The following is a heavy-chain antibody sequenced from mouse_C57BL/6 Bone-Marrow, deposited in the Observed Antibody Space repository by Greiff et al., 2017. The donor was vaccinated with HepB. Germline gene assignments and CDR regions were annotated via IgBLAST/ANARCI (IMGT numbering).Heavy chain of an antibody. D-gene: IGHD2-2*01. CDR2: ISSGGDYI. CDR3: TRDGLDFDY. Sequence: EVKLEESGEGLVKPGGSLKLSCAASGFTFSSYAMSWVRQTPEKRLEWVAYISSGGDYIYYADTVKGRFTISRDNARNTLYLQMSSLKSEDTAMYYCTRDGLDFDYWGQGTTLTVSS. CDR1: GFTFSSYA. J-gene: IGHJ2*01. V-gene: IGHV5-9-1*02.